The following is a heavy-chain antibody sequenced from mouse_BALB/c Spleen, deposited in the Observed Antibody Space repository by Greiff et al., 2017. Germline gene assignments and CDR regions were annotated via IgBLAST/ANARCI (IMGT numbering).Heavy chain of an antibody. D-gene: IGHD1-1*01. J-gene: IGHJ2*03. CDR2: ISSGSSTI. CDR1: GFTFSSFG. CDR3: ARGGGNGHCFDY. Sequence: EVQGVESGGGLVQPGGSRKLSCAASGFTFSSFGMHWVRQAPEKGLEWVAYISSGSSTIYYADTVKGRFTISRDNPKNTLFLQMTSLRSEDTAMYYCARGGGNGHCFDYWGQGTSLTVSA. V-gene: IGHV5-17*02.